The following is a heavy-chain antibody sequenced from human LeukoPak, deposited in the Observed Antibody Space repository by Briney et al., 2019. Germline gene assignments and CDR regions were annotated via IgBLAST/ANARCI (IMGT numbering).Heavy chain of an antibody. D-gene: IGHD2/OR15-2a*01. J-gene: IGHJ4*02. CDR3: ARTRRLASPGSFYDY. V-gene: IGHV1-2*02. CDR2: INPNSGGT. Sequence: ASVKVSCKASGYTFTGYYMHWVRQAPGQGLEWMGWINPNSGGTNYAQKFQGRVTMTRDTSISTAYMELSRLRSDYTAVYYCARTRRLASPGSFYDYWGQGTLVTVSS. CDR1: GYTFTGYY.